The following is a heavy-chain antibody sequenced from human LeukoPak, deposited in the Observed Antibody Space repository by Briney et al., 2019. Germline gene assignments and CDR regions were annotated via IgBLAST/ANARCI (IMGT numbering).Heavy chain of an antibody. CDR2: INTNTGNP. V-gene: IGHV7-4-1*02. CDR1: GYTFTGYY. CDR3: ARDRPMVRGVHDAFDI. D-gene: IGHD3-10*01. Sequence: ASVKVSCKASGYTFTGYYMHWVRQAPGQGLEWMGWINTNTGNPTYAQGFTGRFVFSLDTSVSTAYLQISSLKAEDTAVYYCARDRPMVRGVHDAFDIWGQGTMVTVSS. J-gene: IGHJ3*02.